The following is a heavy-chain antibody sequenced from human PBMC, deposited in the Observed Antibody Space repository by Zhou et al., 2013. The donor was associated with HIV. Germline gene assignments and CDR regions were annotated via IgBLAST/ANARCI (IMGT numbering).Heavy chain of an antibody. J-gene: IGHJ4*02. CDR2: VIPLFGTP. CDR1: GGTLSSYA. D-gene: IGHD3-22*01. V-gene: IGHV1-69*05. CDR3: ARGGEDLPYYYDSSLF. Sequence: VQSGAEVKKPGSSVKVSCKASGGTLSSYALSWVRQAPGRGLEWIGGVIPLFGTPNYAVQFQGRLTITTDESSNTTYMALTSLRSDDTAVYYCARGGEDLPYYYDSSLFWGQGTLVIVSS.